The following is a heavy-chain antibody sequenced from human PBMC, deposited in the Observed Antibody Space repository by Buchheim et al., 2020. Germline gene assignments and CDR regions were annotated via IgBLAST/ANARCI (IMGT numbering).Heavy chain of an antibody. CDR2: INHSGST. Sequence: QVQLQQWGAGLLKPSETLSLTCAVYGGSFSGYYWSWIRQPPGKGLEWIGEINHSGSTNYNPSLKRRVTISVDTSKNQFSLKLSSVTAADTAVYYCARGRLLVAYCGGDCYFEEYFQHWGQGTL. CDR1: GGSFSGYY. J-gene: IGHJ1*01. CDR3: ARGRLLVAYCGGDCYFEEYFQH. D-gene: IGHD2-21*01. V-gene: IGHV4-34*01.